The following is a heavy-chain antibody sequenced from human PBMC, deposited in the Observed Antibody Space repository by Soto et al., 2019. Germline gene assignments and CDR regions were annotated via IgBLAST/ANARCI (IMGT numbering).Heavy chain of an antibody. CDR3: ARGTWDCSSTSCYLGMSDY. V-gene: IGHV1-69*05. D-gene: IGHD2-2*01. CDR2: IIPIFGTA. Sequence: SVKVSFKASGGTFSSYAISWVRQAPGQGLEWMGGIIPIFGTANYAQKLQGRVTMTTDTSTSTAYMELRSLRSGDTAVYYCARGTWDCSSTSCYLGMSDYWGQGTLVTGSS. CDR1: GGTFSSYA. J-gene: IGHJ4*02.